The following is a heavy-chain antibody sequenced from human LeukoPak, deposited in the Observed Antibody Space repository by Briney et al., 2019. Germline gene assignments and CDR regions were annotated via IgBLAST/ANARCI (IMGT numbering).Heavy chain of an antibody. CDR2: IFYSGST. CDR1: SASVKTYY. CDR3: ARHSPFCYDSSGYRAFDI. J-gene: IGHJ3*02. D-gene: IGHD3-22*01. Sequence: PSETLSLTCTVSSASVKTYYWSWIRQPPGKGLEWIGYIFYSGSTNCNPSLKSRVTISVDTSKNQFSLNLSSVTAADTAVYYCARHSPFCYDSSGYRAFDIWGQGTMVTVSS. V-gene: IGHV4-59*08.